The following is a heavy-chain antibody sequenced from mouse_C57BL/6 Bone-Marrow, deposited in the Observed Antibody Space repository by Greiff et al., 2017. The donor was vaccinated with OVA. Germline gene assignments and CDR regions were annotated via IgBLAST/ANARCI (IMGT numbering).Heavy chain of an antibody. CDR3: ARGSGSSFFAY. CDR1: GCTFTDYY. Sequence: EVQLQQSGPVLVKPGASVKMSCKASGCTFTDYYMNWVKQSHGKSLEWIGVINPYNGGTSYNQKFKGKATLTVDKSSSTAYMELNSLTSEDSAVYYCARGSGSSFFAYWGQGTLVTVSA. V-gene: IGHV1-19*01. J-gene: IGHJ3*01. D-gene: IGHD1-1*01. CDR2: INPYNGGT.